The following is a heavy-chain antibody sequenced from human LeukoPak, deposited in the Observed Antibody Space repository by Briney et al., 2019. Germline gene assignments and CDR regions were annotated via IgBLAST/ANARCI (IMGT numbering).Heavy chain of an antibody. CDR3: ARDRGRRDGYNYHDY. V-gene: IGHV3-66*01. D-gene: IGHD5-24*01. CDR1: GFTVSSNY. CDR2: IYSGGST. J-gene: IGHJ4*02. Sequence: GGSLRLSCAASGFTVSSNYMSWVRQAPGKGLEWVSVIYSGGSTYYADSVKGRFTISRDNSKNTLYLQMNSLRAEDTAVYYRARDRGRRDGYNYHDYWGQGTLVTVSS.